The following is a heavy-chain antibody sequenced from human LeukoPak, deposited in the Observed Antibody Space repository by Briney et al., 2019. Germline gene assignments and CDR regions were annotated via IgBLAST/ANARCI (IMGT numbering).Heavy chain of an antibody. V-gene: IGHV3-48*01. J-gene: IGHJ6*02. CDR2: ISSSGSTI. CDR3: AREQRYNWNDRRYYYGMDV. CDR1: GFTFSSYS. D-gene: IGHD1-1*01. Sequence: GGSLRLSCAASGFTFSSYSMNWVRQAPGKGLEWVSYISSSGSTIYYADSVKGRFTISRDNSKNTLYLQMNSLRAEDTAVYYCAREQRYNWNDRRYYYGMDVWGQGTTVTVSS.